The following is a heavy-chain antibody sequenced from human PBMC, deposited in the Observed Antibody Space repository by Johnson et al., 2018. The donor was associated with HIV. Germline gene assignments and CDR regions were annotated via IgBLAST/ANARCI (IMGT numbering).Heavy chain of an antibody. V-gene: IGHV3-13*01. CDR2: IGTAGDT. Sequence: VQLVESGGGLVQPGRSLRLSCAASGFTFSSYDMHWVRQATGKGLEWVSAIGTAGDTYYPGSVKGRFTISRDSAKNYLFLQANILKAGDTAVYYCARSRARPRRFDIWGQGTMVAVSS. CDR1: GFTFSSYD. D-gene: IGHD6-6*01. J-gene: IGHJ3*02. CDR3: ARSRARPRRFDI.